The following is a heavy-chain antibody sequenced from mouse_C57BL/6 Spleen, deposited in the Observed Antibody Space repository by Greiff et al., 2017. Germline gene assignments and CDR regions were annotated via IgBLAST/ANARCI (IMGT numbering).Heavy chain of an antibody. D-gene: IGHD2-12*01. J-gene: IGHJ3*01. Sequence: QVQLQQPGAELVKPGASVKLSCKASGYTFTSYWMQWVKQRPGQGLEWIGEIDPSDSYTNYNQKFKGKATLTVDTSSSTAYMQLSSLTSEDSAVYYCEIYNYEGAYWGQGTLVTVSA. V-gene: IGHV1-50*01. CDR1: GYTFTSYW. CDR2: IDPSDSYT. CDR3: EIYNYEGAY.